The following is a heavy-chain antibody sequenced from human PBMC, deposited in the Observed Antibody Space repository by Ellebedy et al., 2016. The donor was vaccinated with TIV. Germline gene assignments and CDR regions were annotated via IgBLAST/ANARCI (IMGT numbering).Heavy chain of an antibody. CDR1: GFTFSSYW. V-gene: IGHV3-7*01. CDR3: ARVDLVRGPSRQDY. Sequence: PGGSLRLSCAASGFTFSSYWMSWVRQAPGKGLEWVANIKQDGSEKYYVDSVKGRFTISRDNAKNSLYLQMNSLRAEDTAVYYCARVDLVRGPSRQDYWGQGTLVTVSS. D-gene: IGHD3-10*01. CDR2: IKQDGSEK. J-gene: IGHJ4*02.